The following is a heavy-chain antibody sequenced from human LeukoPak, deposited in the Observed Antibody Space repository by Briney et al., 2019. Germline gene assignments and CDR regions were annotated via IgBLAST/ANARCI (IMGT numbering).Heavy chain of an antibody. D-gene: IGHD3-10*01. CDR1: GFTVSDTY. CDR2: IYSGGKI. V-gene: IGHV3-53*01. Sequence: PGGSLRLSCAASGFTVSDTYMSWVRQAPGKGLEWVSVIYSGGKIFYADAVRGRFTISRDSSKNTLYLQMDTLRAEDTAVYYCARGHYSGSGSEPPDYWGQGTLVTVSS. CDR3: ARGHYSGSGSEPPDY. J-gene: IGHJ4*02.